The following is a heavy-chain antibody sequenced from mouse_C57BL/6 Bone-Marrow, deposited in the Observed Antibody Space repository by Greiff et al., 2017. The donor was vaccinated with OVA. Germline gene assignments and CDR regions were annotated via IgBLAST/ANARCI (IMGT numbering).Heavy chain of an antibody. Sequence: VMLVESGAELARPGASVKLSCKASGYTFTSYGISWVKQRTGQGLEWIGEIYPRSGNTYYNEKFKGKATLTADKSSSTAYMELRSLTSEDSAVYFCARRGQLGRCDYWGQGTTLTVSS. CDR1: GYTFTSYG. CDR2: IYPRSGNT. V-gene: IGHV1-81*01. J-gene: IGHJ2*01. CDR3: ARRGQLGRCDY. D-gene: IGHD4-1*02.